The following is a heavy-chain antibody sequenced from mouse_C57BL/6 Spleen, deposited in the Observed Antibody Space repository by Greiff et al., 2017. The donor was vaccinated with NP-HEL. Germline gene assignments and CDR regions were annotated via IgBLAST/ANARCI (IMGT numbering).Heavy chain of an antibody. CDR2: IDPETGGT. CDR1: GYTFTDYE. Sequence: LQESGAELVRPGASVTLSCKASGYTFTDYEMHWVKQTPVHGLEWIGAIDPETGGTAYNQKFKGKAILTADKSSSTAYMELRSLTSEDSAVYYSTRPTGRDYWGQGTTLTVSS. CDR3: TRPTGRDY. J-gene: IGHJ2*01. D-gene: IGHD4-1*02. V-gene: IGHV1-15*01.